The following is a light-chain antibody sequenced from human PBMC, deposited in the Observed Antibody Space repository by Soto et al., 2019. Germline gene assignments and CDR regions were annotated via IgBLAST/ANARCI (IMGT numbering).Light chain of an antibody. CDR1: QSVSHN. J-gene: IGKJ2*01. V-gene: IGKV3-15*01. Sequence: EILMTQSPATLSVSPGERATLSCRASQSVSHNLAWYQQKPGQAPRLLFYGASTRATGIPARFSGSGSGTDFTLNISSLQSEDFAVYYCQQSNNWPYTFGQGTKLEI. CDR2: GAS. CDR3: QQSNNWPYT.